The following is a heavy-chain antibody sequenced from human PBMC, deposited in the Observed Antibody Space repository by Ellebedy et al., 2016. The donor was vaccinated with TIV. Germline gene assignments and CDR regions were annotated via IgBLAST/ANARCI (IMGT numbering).Heavy chain of an antibody. J-gene: IGHJ4*02. V-gene: IGHV3-20*04. CDR1: GFTFDDYG. CDR3: AREVNDYGDYGQVDY. Sequence: GESLKISCAASGFTFDDYGMSWVRQAPGKGLEWVSGIDWNGGSTGYAASVKGRFTISRDNAKNSLYLQMNSLRAEDTALYYCAREVNDYGDYGQVDYWGQGTLVTVSS. D-gene: IGHD4-17*01. CDR2: IDWNGGST.